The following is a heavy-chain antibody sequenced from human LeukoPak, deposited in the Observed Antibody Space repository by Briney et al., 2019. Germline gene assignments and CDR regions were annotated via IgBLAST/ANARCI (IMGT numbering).Heavy chain of an antibody. V-gene: IGHV4-59*08. J-gene: IGHJ4*02. CDR1: GGSISSYY. CDR3: ARLSGSYFMFDY. CDR2: IYYSGST. Sequence: SETLSLTCTVSGGSISSYYWNWIRQPPRKGLEWIGYIYYSGSTNYNPSLKSRVTISVDTSKNQFSLKLSSVTAADTAVYYCARLSGSYFMFDYRGQGTPVTVSS. D-gene: IGHD1-26*01.